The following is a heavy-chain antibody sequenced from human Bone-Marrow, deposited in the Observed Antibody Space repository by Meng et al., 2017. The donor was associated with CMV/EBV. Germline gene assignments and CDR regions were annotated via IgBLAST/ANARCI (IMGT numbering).Heavy chain of an antibody. CDR1: GFTFSSYA. V-gene: IGHV3-30*04. D-gene: IGHD6-19*01. CDR2: ISYDGSNK. CDR3: ARDPNAVLAVAGTGGWFDP. J-gene: IGHJ5*02. Sequence: GESLKISCAASGFTFSSYAMHWVCQAPGKGLEWVAVISYDGSNKYYADSVKGRFTISRDNSKNTLYLQMNSLRAEDTAVYYCARDPNAVLAVAGTGGWFDPWGQGTLVTVSS.